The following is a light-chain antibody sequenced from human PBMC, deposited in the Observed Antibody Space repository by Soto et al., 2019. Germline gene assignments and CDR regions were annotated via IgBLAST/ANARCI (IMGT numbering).Light chain of an antibody. V-gene: IGKV1-6*01. Sequence: AIQMTQSASSVSASVGDRVTITCRASQGIRNDLGWYQQKPGKDPKLLIFAASSLQSGVSSRFSCSGSGTDFTLTISSLQPEDFATYYCLQDYNYPPTFGQGNKVDI. CDR2: AAS. CDR3: LQDYNYPPT. J-gene: IGKJ1*01. CDR1: QGIRND.